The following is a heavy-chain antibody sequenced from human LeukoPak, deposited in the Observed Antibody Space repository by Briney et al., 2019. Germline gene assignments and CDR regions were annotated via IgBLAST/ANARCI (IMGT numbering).Heavy chain of an antibody. CDR1: GFTFSDYY. V-gene: IGHV3-11*01. J-gene: IGHJ4*02. CDR2: ISSSGSTI. CDR3: AKVFRPSITMIVVVITGFDY. Sequence: GGSLRLSCAASGFTFSDYYMSWIRQAPGKGLEWVSYISSSGSTIYYADSVKGRFTISRDNAKNSLYLQMNSLRAEDTAVYYCAKVFRPSITMIVVVITGFDYWGQGTLVTVSS. D-gene: IGHD3-22*01.